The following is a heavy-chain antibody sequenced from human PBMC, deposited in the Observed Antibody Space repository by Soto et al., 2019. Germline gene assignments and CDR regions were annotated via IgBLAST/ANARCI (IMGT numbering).Heavy chain of an antibody. V-gene: IGHV1-18*04. J-gene: IGHJ6*02. CDR3: ARDLLSCSSTSCSPTVYYGTDV. D-gene: IGHD2-2*01. CDR2: ISAYNGNT. Sequence: ASVKVSCKASGYTFTSYGISWVRQAPGQGLEWMGWISAYNGNTNYAQKLQGRVTMTTDTSTSTAYMELRSLRSDDTAVYYCARDLLSCSSTSCSPTVYYGTDVWGQGTTVTVSS. CDR1: GYTFTSYG.